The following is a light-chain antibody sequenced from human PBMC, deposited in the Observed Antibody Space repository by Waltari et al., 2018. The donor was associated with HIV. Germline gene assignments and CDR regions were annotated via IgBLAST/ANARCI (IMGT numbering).Light chain of an antibody. J-gene: IGLJ2*01. Sequence: QSALTQPPSASGSPGQSVTISCTGTSSDGGGYNYVTWYQQHPGKAPKVMIYEVTKRPSGVPDRFSGSKSGNTASLTVSGLQAEDEADYYCSSYGGSNILIFGGGTKLTVL. V-gene: IGLV2-8*01. CDR1: SSDGGGYNY. CDR2: EVT. CDR3: SSYGGSNILI.